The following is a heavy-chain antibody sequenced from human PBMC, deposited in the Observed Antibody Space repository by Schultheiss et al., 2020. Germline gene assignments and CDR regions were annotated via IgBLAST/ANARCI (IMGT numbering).Heavy chain of an antibody. J-gene: IGHJ4*02. V-gene: IGHV4-39*01. D-gene: IGHD5-18*01. CDR1: GGSISSSSYY. Sequence: SQPLSLTCTVSGGSISSSSYYWGWIRQPPGKGLEWIGSIYYSGSTYYNPSLKSRVTISVDTSKNQFSLKLSSVTAADTAVYYCARLGFTAMALFDYWGQGTLVTVSS. CDR3: ARLGFTAMALFDY. CDR2: IYYSGST.